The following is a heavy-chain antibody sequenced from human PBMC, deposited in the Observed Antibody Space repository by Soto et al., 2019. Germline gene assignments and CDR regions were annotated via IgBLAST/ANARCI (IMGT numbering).Heavy chain of an antibody. Sequence: EVQLLESGGGLVQPGGSLRLSCAASGFTFSSYAMSWVRQAPGKGLEWVSAISGSGGSTYYADSVKGRFTISRDNSKNTLYLQMNSLRAEDTAVYYCARKPYYGSGSYHYGMDVWGQGTTVTVSS. CDR2: ISGSGGST. D-gene: IGHD3-10*01. CDR1: GFTFSSYA. V-gene: IGHV3-23*01. J-gene: IGHJ6*02. CDR3: ARKPYYGSGSYHYGMDV.